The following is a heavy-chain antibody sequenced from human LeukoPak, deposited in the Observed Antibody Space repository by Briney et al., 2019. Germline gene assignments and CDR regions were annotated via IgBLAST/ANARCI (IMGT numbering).Heavy chain of an antibody. CDR1: GFTFSTYD. J-gene: IGHJ6*02. D-gene: IGHD4-17*01. CDR2: ISSSTSYI. V-gene: IGHV3-21*01. Sequence: GGSMRLSCVASGFTFSTYDMNWVRQAPGKGLEWVSSISSSTSYIYYADSVNGRFTISRDNAKNSLYLQMNSLRAEDTAVYYCARAEGDYLNYYGMDVWGQGTTVTVSS. CDR3: ARAEGDYLNYYGMDV.